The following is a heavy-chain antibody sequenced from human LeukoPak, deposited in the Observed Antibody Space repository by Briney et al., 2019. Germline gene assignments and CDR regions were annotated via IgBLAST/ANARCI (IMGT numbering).Heavy chain of an antibody. CDR2: IYYSGST. CDR1: GGSISSYY. V-gene: IGHV4-59*08. Sequence: PSETLSLTCTVSGGSISSYYWSWIRQPPGKGLEWIGYIYYSGSTNYNPSLKSRVTISVDTSKNQFSLKLSSVTAADTAVYYCARALYYDFWGGYQNWFDPWGQGTLVTVSS. J-gene: IGHJ5*02. CDR3: ARALYYDFWGGYQNWFDP. D-gene: IGHD3-3*01.